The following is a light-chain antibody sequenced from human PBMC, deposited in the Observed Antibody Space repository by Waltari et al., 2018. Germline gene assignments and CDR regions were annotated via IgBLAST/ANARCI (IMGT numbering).Light chain of an antibody. V-gene: IGKV1-39*01. CDR3: QQTFITPWT. CDR1: QGVTSL. CDR2: NTS. J-gene: IGKJ1*01. Sequence: DIQMTQSPSSLSASVGERVTIACRPSQGVTSLLTWYQQKPGKAPKLLISNTSTLQNGVPSRFSGSGSGTDFTLTITSLHPEDFASYSCQQTFITPWTFGPGTKVDI.